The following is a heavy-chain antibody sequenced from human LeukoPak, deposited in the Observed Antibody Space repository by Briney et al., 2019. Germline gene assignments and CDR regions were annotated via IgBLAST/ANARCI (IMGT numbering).Heavy chain of an antibody. CDR2: ISYDGSNK. J-gene: IGHJ5*02. CDR3: ARRGNCSSTSCLNWFGP. CDR1: GFTFSSYA. D-gene: IGHD2-2*01. Sequence: GGSLRLSCAASGFTFSSYAMHWVRQAPGKGLEWVAVISYDGSNKYYADSVKGRFTISRDNSKNTLYLQMNSLRAEDTAVYYCARRGNCSSTSCLNWFGPWGQGTLVTVSS. V-gene: IGHV3-30-3*01.